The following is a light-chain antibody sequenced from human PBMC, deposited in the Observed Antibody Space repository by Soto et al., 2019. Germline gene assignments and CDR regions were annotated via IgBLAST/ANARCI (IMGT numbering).Light chain of an antibody. J-gene: IGKJ1*01. CDR3: QQYDTSPWT. Sequence: EIVLTQSPGTLSLSPGERATLSCGTSQSLSTNYLAWYKQKPGQTPRLLIYDASSRATGIPDRFSGSGSGTDFTLTISRLEPEDFALYFCQQYDTSPWTFGQGTKVEIK. V-gene: IGKV3-20*01. CDR2: DAS. CDR1: QSLSTNY.